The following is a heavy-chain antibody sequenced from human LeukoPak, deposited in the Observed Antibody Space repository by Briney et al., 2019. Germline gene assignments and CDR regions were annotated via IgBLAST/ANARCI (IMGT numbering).Heavy chain of an antibody. V-gene: IGHV4-39*01. CDR2: IYYSGST. Sequence: SETLSLTCAVSGGSISSSSYYWGWIRQPPGKGLEWLGSIYYSGSTYYNPSLKSRVTISVDTSKNQFSLKLSSVTAADTAVYYCARQEPNYDSSGYYYYWGQGTLVTVSS. CDR3: ARQEPNYDSSGYYYY. J-gene: IGHJ4*02. CDR1: GGSISSSSYY. D-gene: IGHD3-22*01.